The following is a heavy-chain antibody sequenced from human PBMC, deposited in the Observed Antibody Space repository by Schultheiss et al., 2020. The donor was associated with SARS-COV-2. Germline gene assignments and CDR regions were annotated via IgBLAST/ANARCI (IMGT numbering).Heavy chain of an antibody. CDR1: GYTFTGYY. D-gene: IGHD3-3*01. Sequence: ASVKVSCKASGYTFTGYYMNWVRQAPGQGLEWMGWINPNSGGTNYAQKFQGRVTITADESTSTAYMELSSLRSEDTAVYYCASNQVERNTIIGVVSTSYYYGIEVWGERTSVNVSS. CDR3: ASNQVERNTIIGVVSTSYYYGIEV. CDR2: INPNSGGT. V-gene: IGHV1-2*02. J-gene: IGHJ6*04.